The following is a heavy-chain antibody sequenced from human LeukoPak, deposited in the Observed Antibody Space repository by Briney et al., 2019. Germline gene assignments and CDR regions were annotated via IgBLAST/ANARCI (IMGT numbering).Heavy chain of an antibody. V-gene: IGHV4-39*01. D-gene: IGHD6-19*01. J-gene: IGHJ4*02. Sequence: SETLSLTCTVSGGSISSSSYYWGWIRQPPGKGLEWIGSIYYSGSTYYNPSPKSRVTISVDTSKNQFSLKLSSVTAADTAVYYCARQKAVAGKAAFDYWGQGTLVTVSS. CDR2: IYYSGST. CDR1: GGSISSSSYY. CDR3: ARQKAVAGKAAFDY.